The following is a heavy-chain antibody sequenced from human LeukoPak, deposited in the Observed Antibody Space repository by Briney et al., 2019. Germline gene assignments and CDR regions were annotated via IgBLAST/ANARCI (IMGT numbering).Heavy chain of an antibody. CDR2: FSANTGKT. CDR3: AKVAGDRMDY. J-gene: IGHJ4*02. V-gene: IGHV1-18*01. D-gene: IGHD6-13*01. Sequence: ASGKGSCKASGYTFAPYGFCWVGQAPGPGLGWMGWFSANTGKTDYAQKFQGRVTMTTDTSTSTAYMELRSLRPDDTAVYYCAKVAGDRMDYWGQGTLLTVSS. CDR1: GYTFAPYG.